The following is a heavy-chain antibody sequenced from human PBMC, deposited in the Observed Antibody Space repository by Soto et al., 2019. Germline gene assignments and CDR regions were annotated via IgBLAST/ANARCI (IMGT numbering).Heavy chain of an antibody. CDR3: ARYDFGTFDN. V-gene: IGHV4-4*02. CDR1: GDSVSSSFW. Sequence: QVLLQESGPGLVKPSGTLSLTCAVSGDSVSSSFWWTWVRQPPGKGLEWIGEIYHTESTNYAPSLKSRVTISLDKSKNQFSLRLNSVTAAVTAVYYCARYDFGTFDNWGQGIRVTVSS. D-gene: IGHD4-17*01. J-gene: IGHJ4*02. CDR2: IYHTEST.